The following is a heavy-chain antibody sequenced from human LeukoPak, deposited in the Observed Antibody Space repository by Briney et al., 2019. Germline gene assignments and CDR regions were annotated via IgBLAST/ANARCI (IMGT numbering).Heavy chain of an antibody. CDR2: IIPIFGTA. D-gene: IGHD6-19*01. CDR1: GGTFSSYA. V-gene: IGHV1-69*01. Sequence: SVKVSCKASGGTFSSYAISWVRQAPGQGVAWMGGIIPIFGTANYAQKFQGRVTMTADESTSTAYMELSSLRSEDTAVYYCAREGDLAVAGMIFLNWFDPWGQGTLVTVSS. CDR3: AREGDLAVAGMIFLNWFDP. J-gene: IGHJ5*02.